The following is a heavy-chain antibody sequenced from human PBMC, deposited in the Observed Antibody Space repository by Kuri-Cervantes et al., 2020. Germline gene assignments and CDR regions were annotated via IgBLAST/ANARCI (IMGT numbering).Heavy chain of an antibody. J-gene: IGHJ4*02. CDR2: INPNSGGT. V-gene: IGHV1-2*04. Sequence: ASVKVSCKASGYTFTSYALHWVRQAPGQRLEWMGWINPNSGGTNYAQKFQGWVTMTRDTSISTAYMELSRLRSDDTAVYYCARTSITHYDYWGQGTLVTVSS. CDR1: GYTFTSYA. CDR3: ARTSITHYDY. D-gene: IGHD5-24*01.